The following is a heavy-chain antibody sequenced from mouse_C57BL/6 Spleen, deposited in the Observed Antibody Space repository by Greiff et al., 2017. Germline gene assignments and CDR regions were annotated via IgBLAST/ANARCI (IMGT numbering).Heavy chain of an antibody. J-gene: IGHJ3*01. CDR3: ASGVLHAGFAY. CDR2: IEPNSGGT. V-gene: IGHV1-72*01. D-gene: IGHD1-1*01. Sequence: QVQLQQSGAELVKPGASVKLSCKASGHTFTSYWMHWVKQRPGRGLEWIGRIEPNSGGTKYNEKFKSKATLTVDKPSSTAYMQLSSLTSEDSAVYYCASGVLHAGFAYWGQGTLVTVSA. CDR1: GHTFTSYW.